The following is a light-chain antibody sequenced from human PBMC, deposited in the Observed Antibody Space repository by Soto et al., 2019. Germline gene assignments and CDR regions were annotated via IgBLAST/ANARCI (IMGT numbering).Light chain of an antibody. V-gene: IGLV2-8*01. Sequence: QSALTQPPSASGSPGQSVTISCTGTSSDFGVFNYVSWYQQHPGKAPKLMIYEVSKRPSGVPDRFSGSKSGNTASLTVSGLRAEDEADYYCSSYAGSNNYVFGTGTKLTVL. J-gene: IGLJ1*01. CDR3: SSYAGSNNYV. CDR2: EVS. CDR1: SSDFGVFNY.